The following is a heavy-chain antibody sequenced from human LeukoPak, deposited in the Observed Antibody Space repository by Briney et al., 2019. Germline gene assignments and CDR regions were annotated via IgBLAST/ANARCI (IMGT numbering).Heavy chain of an antibody. CDR2: ISSSSSYI. J-gene: IGHJ4*02. Sequence: PGGSLRLSCAASGFTFSSYSMNWVRQAPGKGLEWVSSISSSSSYIYYADSVKGRFTISRDNAKNSLYLQMNSLRAEDTAVYYCARGVVSVIKFDYWGQGTPVTVSS. CDR1: GFTFSSYS. D-gene: IGHD3-16*02. CDR3: ARGVVSVIKFDY. V-gene: IGHV3-21*01.